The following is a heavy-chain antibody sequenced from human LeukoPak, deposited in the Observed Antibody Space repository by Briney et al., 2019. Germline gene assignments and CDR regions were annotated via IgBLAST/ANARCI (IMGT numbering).Heavy chain of an antibody. J-gene: IGHJ4*02. Sequence: GGSLRLSCAASGFTFSSYGMSWVRQAPGKGLEWVSVISGSGTNTYYADSVKGRFTISRDNSKNTLYLQMNSLRAEDTAVYYCAKGISPVISLVYFDYWGQGTLVTVSS. D-gene: IGHD2-15*01. CDR1: GFTFSSYG. CDR3: AKGISPVISLVYFDY. CDR2: ISGSGTNT. V-gene: IGHV3-23*01.